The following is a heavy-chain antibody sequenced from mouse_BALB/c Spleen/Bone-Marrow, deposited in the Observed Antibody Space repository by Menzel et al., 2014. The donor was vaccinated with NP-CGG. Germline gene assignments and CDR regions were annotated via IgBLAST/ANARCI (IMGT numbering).Heavy chain of an antibody. CDR3: ARGQLLAY. D-gene: IGHD3-3*01. CDR2: IYPGNGGT. V-gene: IGHV1-12*01. Sequence: QSGAELVRSGASVKMSCKASGYIFTSYNIHWVKQTPGQGLEWIGHIYPGNGGTNYNQKFKGKATLTADTSSSTAYMQISSLTSEDSAVYPFARGQLLAYWGQGTLVTVSA. CDR1: GYIFTSYN. J-gene: IGHJ3*01.